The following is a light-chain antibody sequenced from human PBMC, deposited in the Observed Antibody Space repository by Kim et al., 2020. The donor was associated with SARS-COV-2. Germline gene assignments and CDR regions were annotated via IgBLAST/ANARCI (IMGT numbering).Light chain of an antibody. CDR3: HVWCSSTWV. CDR1: KIGGNS. V-gene: IGLV3-9*01. Sequence: SVAPEGTARSTSGESKIGGNSVHWYQQKPGRPPVLVIYRDDSRPSGGPDRFSASNTGNTATLTTSRAPAGDEADYYCHVWCSSTWVFGGGTQLTVL. CDR2: RDD. J-gene: IGLJ3*02.